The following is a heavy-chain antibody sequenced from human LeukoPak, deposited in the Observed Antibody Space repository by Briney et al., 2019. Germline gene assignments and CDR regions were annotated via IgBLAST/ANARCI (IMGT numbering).Heavy chain of an antibody. CDR2: IHQGGTT. D-gene: IGHD6-6*01. CDR3: ARVDGGQSI. CDR1: GFTVSNNY. Sequence: PGGSLRLSCAASGFTVSNNYMSWVRQAPGKGLEWVSLIHQGGTTYYADSVKGRFTISRDNSKNTLYFQMNSLRAEDTAVYYCARVDGGQSIWGQGTLVTVSS. J-gene: IGHJ4*02. V-gene: IGHV3-53*01.